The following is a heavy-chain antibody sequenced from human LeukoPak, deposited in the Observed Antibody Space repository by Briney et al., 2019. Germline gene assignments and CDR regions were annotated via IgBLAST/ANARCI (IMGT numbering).Heavy chain of an antibody. J-gene: IGHJ4*02. CDR1: GFIFSSYC. V-gene: IGHV3-7*01. D-gene: IGHD6-19*01. CDR3: AGPPQAGPFDY. Sequence: PGGSLRLSCAASGFIFSSYCMSWVRQAPGKGLEWVANIKPDGSETNYVDSLKGRFTISRDNTKNSVYLQMNKLRAGDTAVYYCAGPPQAGPFDYWGQGVLVSVSS. CDR2: IKPDGSET.